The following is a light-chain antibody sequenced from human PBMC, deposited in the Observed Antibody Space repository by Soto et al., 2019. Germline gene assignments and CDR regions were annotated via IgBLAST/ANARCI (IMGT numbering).Light chain of an antibody. V-gene: IGKV3-20*01. CDR3: QQYGSSPRT. CDR1: QSVSSSY. Sequence: EIVLTQSPGTLSLSPGERATLSCRASQSVSSSYLAWYQQKPGQAPRPLIYAASRRATGIPDRFSGSGSGTDFTLTITGLEPEDFAAYYCQQYGSSPRTFGQGTKVDIK. J-gene: IGKJ1*01. CDR2: AAS.